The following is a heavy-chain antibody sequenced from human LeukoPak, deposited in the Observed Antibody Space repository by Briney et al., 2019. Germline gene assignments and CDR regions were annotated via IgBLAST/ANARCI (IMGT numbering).Heavy chain of an antibody. CDR1: GLTFSSYG. D-gene: IGHD1-26*01. Sequence: PGRSLRLSCAASGLTFSSYGMHWVRQAPGKGLEWVAVIWYDGSNKYYADSVKGRFTISRDNSKNTLYLQMNSLRAEDTAVYYCARDRERSCDYWGQGTLVTVSS. J-gene: IGHJ4*02. V-gene: IGHV3-33*01. CDR2: IWYDGSNK. CDR3: ARDRERSCDY.